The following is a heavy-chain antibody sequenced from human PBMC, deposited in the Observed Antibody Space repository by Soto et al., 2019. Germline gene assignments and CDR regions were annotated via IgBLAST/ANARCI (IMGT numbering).Heavy chain of an antibody. CDR1: GGSFIGYY. Sequence: SETLSLTCAVYGGSFIGYYWSWIRQPPWKGLEWIGEINHSGSTNYNPSLKSRVTISVDTSKNQFSLKLSSVTAADTAVYYCAREKPYSSSWYHDYWGQGTLVTVS. CDR2: INHSGST. D-gene: IGHD6-13*01. V-gene: IGHV4-34*01. CDR3: AREKPYSSSWYHDY. J-gene: IGHJ4*02.